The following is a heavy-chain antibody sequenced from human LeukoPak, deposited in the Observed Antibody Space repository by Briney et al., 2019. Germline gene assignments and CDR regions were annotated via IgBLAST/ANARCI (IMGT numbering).Heavy chain of an antibody. D-gene: IGHD6-13*01. Sequence: GGSLRLSCAASGFTASSNYMSWVRRAPGKGLEWVSVIYSGGSTYYADSVKGRFTISRHNSKNTLYLQMNSLRAEDTAVYYCARDRAAAFDIWGQGTMVTVSS. V-gene: IGHV3-53*04. CDR2: IYSGGST. CDR3: ARDRAAAFDI. CDR1: GFTASSNY. J-gene: IGHJ3*02.